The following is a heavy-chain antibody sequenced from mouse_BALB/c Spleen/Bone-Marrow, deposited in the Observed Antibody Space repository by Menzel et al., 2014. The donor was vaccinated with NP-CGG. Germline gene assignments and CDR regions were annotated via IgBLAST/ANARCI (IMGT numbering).Heavy chain of an antibody. J-gene: IGHJ3*01. Sequence: QVQLQHSGPELVKPGASVKLSCKASDYTFTSSDINWVRQGPEQGLERMGWIFPGDGSTKYNEKFKGKATLTIDKSSSTAYMQLSRLTSEDSAVYFCARNYKSAWFTYWGQGTLVTVSA. CDR2: IFPGDGST. V-gene: IGHV1-85*01. D-gene: IGHD2-12*01. CDR3: ARNYKSAWFTY. CDR1: DYTFTSSD.